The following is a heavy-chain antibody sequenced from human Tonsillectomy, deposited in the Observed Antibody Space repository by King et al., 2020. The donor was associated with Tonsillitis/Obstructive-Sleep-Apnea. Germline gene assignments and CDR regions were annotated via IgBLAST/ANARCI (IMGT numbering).Heavy chain of an antibody. J-gene: IGHJ5*02. CDR2: IYYSGST. Sequence: VQLQESGPGLVKPSETLSLTCTVSGGSISSYYWSWIRQPPGKGLEWIGYIYYSGSTNYNPSLKSRVTISVDTSKNQFSLKLSSVTAADTAVYYCAGTYYDFWGGYSNWFDPWGQGTLVTVSS. D-gene: IGHD3-3*01. CDR1: GGSISSYY. V-gene: IGHV4-59*01. CDR3: AGTYYDFWGGYSNWFDP.